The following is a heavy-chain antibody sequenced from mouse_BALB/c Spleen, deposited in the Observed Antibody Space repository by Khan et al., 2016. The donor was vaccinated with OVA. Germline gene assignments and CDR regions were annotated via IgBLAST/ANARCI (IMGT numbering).Heavy chain of an antibody. J-gene: IGHJ4*01. Sequence: EVQLQESGPGLVKPSQSLSLTCTVTGYSITSDYAWNWIRQFPGNKLEWMGYISYSGSTNYNPALKSRISITRDPSKNQFFLQLNSVTTEDTATYYCARDGSRYNYAMDYWGQGTSGTVSS. CDR3: ARDGSRYNYAMDY. V-gene: IGHV3-2*02. CDR1: GYSITSDYA. CDR2: ISYSGST. D-gene: IGHD2-3*01.